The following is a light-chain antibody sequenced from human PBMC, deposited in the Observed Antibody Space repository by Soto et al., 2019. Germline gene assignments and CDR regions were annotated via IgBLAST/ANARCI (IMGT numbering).Light chain of an antibody. Sequence: DIQMTQSPSSLSAAVVDRVTITCRASQSIDTYLNWYQQKPGQAPKLLIYAASGLHSGVPARFSGSGSGTDFTLTISSLQPEDFATYYCQQSYGAPPTFGQGTKVEIK. V-gene: IGKV1-39*01. J-gene: IGKJ2*01. CDR2: AAS. CDR3: QQSYGAPPT. CDR1: QSIDTY.